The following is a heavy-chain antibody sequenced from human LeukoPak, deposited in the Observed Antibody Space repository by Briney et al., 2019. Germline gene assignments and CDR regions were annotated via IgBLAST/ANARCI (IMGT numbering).Heavy chain of an antibody. Sequence: SETLSLTCTVSGGSISSGSYYWSWIRQPAGKGLEWIGRIYTSGSTNYNPSLKSRVTISVDRSKNQFSLKLSSVTAADTAVYYCARVYYGSGSPLPDYWGQGTLVTVSS. CDR1: GGSISSGSYY. CDR2: IYTSGST. J-gene: IGHJ4*02. V-gene: IGHV4-61*02. CDR3: ARVYYGSGSPLPDY. D-gene: IGHD3-10*01.